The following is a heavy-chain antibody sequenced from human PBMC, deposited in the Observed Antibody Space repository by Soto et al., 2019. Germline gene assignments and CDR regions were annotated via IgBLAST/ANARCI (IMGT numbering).Heavy chain of an antibody. V-gene: IGHV1-46*01. D-gene: IGHD3-10*01. CDR1: GYTFTSYY. Sequence: GASVKVSCKASGYTFTSYYMHWVRQAPGQGLEWMGIINPSGGSTSYAQKFQGRVTMTRDTSTSTVYMELSSLRSEDTAVYYCARDGPHYYRSGSYYNVRDWFNPWGQGTLVTVS. J-gene: IGHJ5*02. CDR3: ARDGPHYYRSGSYYNVRDWFNP. CDR2: INPSGGST.